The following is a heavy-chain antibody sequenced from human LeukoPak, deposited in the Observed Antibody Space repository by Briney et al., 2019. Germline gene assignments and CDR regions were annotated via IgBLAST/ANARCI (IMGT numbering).Heavy chain of an antibody. Sequence: PGGSLRLSCAASGFTFSSYAMSWVRQAPGKGLEWVSAISGSGGSTYYADSVKGRFTISRDNSKNTLYLQMNSLRAEDTAVYYCAKRAPTTGYFDWLNAFDIWGQGTMVTVSS. D-gene: IGHD3-9*01. CDR2: ISGSGGST. J-gene: IGHJ3*02. CDR3: AKRAPTTGYFDWLNAFDI. CDR1: GFTFSSYA. V-gene: IGHV3-23*01.